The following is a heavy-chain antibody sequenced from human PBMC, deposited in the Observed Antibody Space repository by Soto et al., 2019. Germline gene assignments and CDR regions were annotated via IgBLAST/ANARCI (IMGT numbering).Heavy chain of an antibody. CDR2: ISRDGTNT. J-gene: IGHJ5*02. Sequence: VGSLRLSCAASGFTFDDYNMHWVRQAPGKGLEWVSLISRDGTNTNYAESVKGRFTISRDNSKNSLYLQMNSLRTEDTALYYCVKETYYYDVSSYYPLGSWGQGTLVTVSS. CDR1: GFTFDDYN. CDR3: VKETYYYDVSSYYPLGS. V-gene: IGHV3-43*01. D-gene: IGHD3-22*01.